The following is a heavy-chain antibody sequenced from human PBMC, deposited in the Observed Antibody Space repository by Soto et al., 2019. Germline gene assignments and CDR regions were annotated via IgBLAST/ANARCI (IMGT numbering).Heavy chain of an antibody. J-gene: IGHJ1*01. Sequence: QITLKESGPTLVKPTQTLTLTCTFSGFSLSTSGVGVGWIRQPPGKALEWLALIYWDDDKRYSPSLKSRLTITKDTSKNQVVLTMTNMDPVDTATYYCAHRRYDDYFWGSYRSGYFQHWGQGTLVTVSS. CDR3: AHRRYDDYFWGSYRSGYFQH. CDR2: IYWDDDK. V-gene: IGHV2-5*02. D-gene: IGHD3-16*02. CDR1: GFSLSTSGVG.